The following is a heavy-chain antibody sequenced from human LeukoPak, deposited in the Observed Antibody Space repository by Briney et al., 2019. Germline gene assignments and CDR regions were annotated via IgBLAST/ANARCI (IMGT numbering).Heavy chain of an antibody. V-gene: IGHV3-66*01. D-gene: IGHD2-21*01. CDR3: ARGGGAYCGGTCYRNFDY. CDR1: GITVSSDY. CDR2: IYSDGST. J-gene: IGHJ4*02. Sequence: GGSLKLSCATSGITVSSDYMSWVRQAPGKGLEWVSVIYSDGSTYYADFVKGRFTISRDNSKNTLYLQVNSLRAEDTAVYYCARGGGAYCGGTCYRNFDYWGQGTLVTVS.